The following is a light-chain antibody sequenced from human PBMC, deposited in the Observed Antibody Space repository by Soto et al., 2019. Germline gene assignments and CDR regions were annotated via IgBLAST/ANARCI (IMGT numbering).Light chain of an antibody. CDR2: DAS. Sequence: EIVLTQSPATLSLSPGERATLSCRASQSVRTYLAWYQQKPGQAPRLLIYDASNRATDIPDRFSGSGSGTEFTLTISSLDPEDFAVYYCQQRSKWPLTFGGGTKVEIK. J-gene: IGKJ4*01. CDR1: QSVRTY. CDR3: QQRSKWPLT. V-gene: IGKV3-11*01.